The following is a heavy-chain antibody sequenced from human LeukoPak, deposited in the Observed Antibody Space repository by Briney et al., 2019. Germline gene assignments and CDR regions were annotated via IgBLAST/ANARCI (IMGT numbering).Heavy chain of an antibody. J-gene: IGHJ4*02. V-gene: IGHV4-30-4*07. CDR1: GGSISSGGYS. D-gene: IGHD1-26*01. Sequence: SQTLSLTCAVSGGSISSGGYSWSWIRQPPGKGLEWIGYIYYSGSTYYNPSLKSRVTISVDTSKNQFSLKLGSVTAADTAVYYCARAIVGVTPVFDCWGQGTLVTVSS. CDR2: IYYSGST. CDR3: ARAIVGVTPVFDC.